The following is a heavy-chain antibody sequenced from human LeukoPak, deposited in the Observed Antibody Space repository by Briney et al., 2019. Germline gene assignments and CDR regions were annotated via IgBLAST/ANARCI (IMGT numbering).Heavy chain of an antibody. CDR2: ISSSGSTI. CDR1: GFTFSSYE. Sequence: GGSLRLSCAASGFTFSSYEMYWVRQAPGKGLEWVSYISSSGSTIYYADSVKGRFTISRDNAKNSLYLQMNSLRAEDTAVYYCAREDYGDYGAEGMDVWGQGTTVTVSS. CDR3: AREDYGDYGAEGMDV. J-gene: IGHJ6*02. D-gene: IGHD4-17*01. V-gene: IGHV3-48*03.